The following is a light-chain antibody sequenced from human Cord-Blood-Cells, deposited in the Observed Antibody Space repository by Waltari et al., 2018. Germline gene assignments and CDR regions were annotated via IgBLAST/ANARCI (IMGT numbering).Light chain of an antibody. CDR1: QSVSSN. CDR2: GAS. CDR3: QQYNNWPYT. Sequence: EIVMTPSPASLSVSPGDRATLSCRARQSVSSNLAWYQHKPGQAPRLLIYGASTRGTGIPARFSGSGSGTEFTLTVSSLQSEDFAVYYCQQYNNWPYTIGQGTKLEIK. J-gene: IGKJ2*01. V-gene: IGKV3-15*01.